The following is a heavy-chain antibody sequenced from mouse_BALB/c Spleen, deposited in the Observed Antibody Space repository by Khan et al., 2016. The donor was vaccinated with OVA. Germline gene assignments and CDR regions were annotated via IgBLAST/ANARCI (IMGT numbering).Heavy chain of an antibody. J-gene: IGHJ3*01. CDR1: GFTFTDYY. CDR3: ARVDYGYGFAY. Sequence: EVELVESGGGLVQPGGSLRLSCATSGFTFTDYYMNWVRQPPGKALEWLGFIRKKASGYTTEYSPSVKGRFTISRDNAQSFLYLQLNTLRAEDIATYYCARVDYGYGFAYWGQGTLVTVSA. V-gene: IGHV7-3*02. CDR2: IRKKASGYTT. D-gene: IGHD1-2*01.